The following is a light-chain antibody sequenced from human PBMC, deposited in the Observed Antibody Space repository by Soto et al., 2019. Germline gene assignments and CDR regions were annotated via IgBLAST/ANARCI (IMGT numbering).Light chain of an antibody. V-gene: IGLV2-8*01. CDR3: ASYAGNSRYV. J-gene: IGLJ1*01. CDR2: EVN. CDR1: SSDVGDYDY. Sequence: QSVLTQPPSASGSPGQSVTISCTGVSSDVGDYDYVLWYQQYPGKVPKVIIFEVNKRPSGVPDRFSGSKSGNTASLTVSGLKAEDGSVYYCASYAGNSRYVFGTGTKVTVL.